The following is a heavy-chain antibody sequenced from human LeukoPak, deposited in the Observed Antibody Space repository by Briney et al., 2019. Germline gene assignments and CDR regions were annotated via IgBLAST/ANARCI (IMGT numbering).Heavy chain of an antibody. Sequence: GGSLRLSCAASGFTFSDYYMIWIRQAPGEGLEWVSYISSAGNTIYYANSVKGRFTMSRDNADNSLYLQMNNLRTEDTAVYYCARDGHRNYDDFDYWGRGTLVTVSS. V-gene: IGHV3-11*04. CDR2: ISSAGNTI. D-gene: IGHD1-14*01. CDR3: ARDGHRNYDDFDY. CDR1: GFTFSDYY. J-gene: IGHJ4*02.